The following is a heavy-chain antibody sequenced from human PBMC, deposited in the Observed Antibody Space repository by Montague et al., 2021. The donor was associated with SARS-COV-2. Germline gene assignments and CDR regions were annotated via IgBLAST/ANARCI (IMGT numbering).Heavy chain of an antibody. D-gene: IGHD3-9*01. Sequence: SLRLSCAASGFTFSSYWMHWVRQAPGQGLVWVSRINSDGSSTSYADSVKGRFTISRDNAKNTLYLQMNSLRAEDTAVYYCAVDDILTGDYNEYGMDVWGQGTTVTVSS. CDR2: INSDGSST. CDR3: AVDDILTGDYNEYGMDV. V-gene: IGHV3-74*01. J-gene: IGHJ6*02. CDR1: GFTFSSYW.